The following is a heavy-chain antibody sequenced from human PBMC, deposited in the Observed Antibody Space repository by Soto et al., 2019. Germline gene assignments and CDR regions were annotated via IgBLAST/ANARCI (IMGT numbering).Heavy chain of an antibody. V-gene: IGHV1-18*01. Sequence: ASVKVSFKASGYTFTSYGISWVRQAPGQGLEWMGWISAYNGNTNYAQKLQGRVTMTTDTSTSTAYMELRSLRSDDTAVYYCARDTIAAAATGFDYWGQGTLVTVSS. CDR2: ISAYNGNT. D-gene: IGHD6-13*01. CDR3: ARDTIAAAATGFDY. J-gene: IGHJ4*02. CDR1: GYTFTSYG.